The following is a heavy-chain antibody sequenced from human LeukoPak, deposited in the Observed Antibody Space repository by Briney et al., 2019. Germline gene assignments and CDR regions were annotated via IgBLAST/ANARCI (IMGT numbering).Heavy chain of an antibody. CDR3: ARDIYDYVWGSYRRNDY. CDR2: IIPIFGTA. V-gene: IGHV1-69*13. D-gene: IGHD3-16*02. J-gene: IGHJ4*02. Sequence: ASVKVSCKASGGTFSSYAISWVRQAPGQGLEWMGGIIPIFGTANYAQKFQGRVTITADESTSTAYMELRSLRSDDTAVYYCARDIYDYVWGSYRRNDYWGQGTLVTVSS. CDR1: GGTFSSYA.